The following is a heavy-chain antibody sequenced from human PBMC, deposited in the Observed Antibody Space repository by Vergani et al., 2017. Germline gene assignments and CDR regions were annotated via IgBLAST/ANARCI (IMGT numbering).Heavy chain of an antibody. Sequence: EVQLVESGGGLVQPGGSLRLSCAASGFTFSSYEMNWVRQAPGKGLEWVSYISSSGSTIYYADSVKGRFTISRDNAKNSLYLQMNSLRAEDTAVYYCARVQSSCWYGGIDYWGQGTLVTVSS. D-gene: IGHD6-13*01. CDR3: ARVQSSCWYGGIDY. CDR1: GFTFSSYE. CDR2: ISSSGSTI. V-gene: IGHV3-48*03. J-gene: IGHJ4*02.